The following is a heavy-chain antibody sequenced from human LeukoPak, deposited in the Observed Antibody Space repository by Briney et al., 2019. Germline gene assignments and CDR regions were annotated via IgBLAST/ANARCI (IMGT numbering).Heavy chain of an antibody. V-gene: IGHV1-8*03. D-gene: IGHD2-2*02. J-gene: IGHJ4*02. Sequence: ASVKVSCKASGYTFTSYDINWVRQATEQGLEWMGWMNPNSGNTGYAQKFQGRVTITRNTSISTAYMELSSLRSEDTAVYYCARGVYYCSSTSCYMWYFDYWGQGTLVTVSS. CDR2: MNPNSGNT. CDR1: GYTFTSYD. CDR3: ARGVYYCSSTSCYMWYFDY.